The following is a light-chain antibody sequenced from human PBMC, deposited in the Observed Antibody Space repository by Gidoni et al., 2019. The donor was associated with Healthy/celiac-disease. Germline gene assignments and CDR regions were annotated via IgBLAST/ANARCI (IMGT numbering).Light chain of an antibody. V-gene: IGLV1-44*01. CDR1: SSNIGSTT. Sequence: QSVLTPPPSASGTPGQGVTISCSGSSSNIGSTTVNWYQQLPGTAPKRLIYSNNQRPSGVPDRFSGSKSGTSASLAISGLQSEDEADYYCAAWDDSLNGPVFGGGTKLTVL. CDR2: SNN. J-gene: IGLJ2*01. CDR3: AAWDDSLNGPV.